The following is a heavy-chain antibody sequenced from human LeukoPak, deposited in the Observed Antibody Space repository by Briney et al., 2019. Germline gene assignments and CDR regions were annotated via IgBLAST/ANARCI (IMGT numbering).Heavy chain of an antibody. CDR1: GGSTSSYY. J-gene: IGHJ3*02. Sequence: SETLSLTCTVSGGSTSSYYWSWIRQPPGKGLEWIGYIYYSGSTNYNPSLKSRVTISVDTSKNQFSLKLSSVTAADTAVYYCARDLAVAGRNDAFDIWGQGTLVTVSS. CDR2: IYYSGST. V-gene: IGHV4-59*01. CDR3: ARDLAVAGRNDAFDI. D-gene: IGHD6-19*01.